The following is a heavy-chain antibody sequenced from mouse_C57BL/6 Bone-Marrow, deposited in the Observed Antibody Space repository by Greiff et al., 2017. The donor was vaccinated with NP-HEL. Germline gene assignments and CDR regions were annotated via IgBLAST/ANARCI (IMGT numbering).Heavy chain of an antibody. CDR1: GFTFSSYA. Sequence: EVLLVESGGGLVKPGGSLKLSCAASGFTFSSYAMSWVRQTPDKRLEWVATISSGGSYTYYPDSVKGRFTISRDNAKNTLYLQMSSLKSEDTAMYYSASPYDYDVAWVAYGCQGNGITVTA. CDR2: ISSGGSYT. J-gene: IGHJ3*01. D-gene: IGHD2-4*01. V-gene: IGHV5-6*01. CDR3: ASPYDYDVAWVAY.